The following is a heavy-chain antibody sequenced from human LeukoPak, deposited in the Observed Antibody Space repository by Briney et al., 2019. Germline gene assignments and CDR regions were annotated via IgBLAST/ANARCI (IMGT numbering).Heavy chain of an antibody. Sequence: SETLSLTCTVSGGSISSSSYYWGWIRQPPGKGLEWIGSIYYSGSTYYNPSLKSRVTISVDTSKNQFSLKLSSVTAADTAVYYCARHRGVYSSGWYSDFDYSGQGTLVTVSS. V-gene: IGHV4-39*01. D-gene: IGHD6-19*01. CDR3: ARHRGVYSSGWYSDFDY. CDR2: IYYSGST. J-gene: IGHJ4*02. CDR1: GGSISSSSYY.